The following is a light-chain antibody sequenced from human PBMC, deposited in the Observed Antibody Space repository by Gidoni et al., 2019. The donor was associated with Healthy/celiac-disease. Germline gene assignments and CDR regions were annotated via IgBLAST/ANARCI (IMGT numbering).Light chain of an antibody. CDR2: GAS. V-gene: IGKV3-15*01. Sequence: EIVMTQSPATLSVSPGERATLPCRASQSVSSNLAWYQQKPGQAPGLLIDGASTRATGSPARFSGSGSGTEFTLTISSLQSEDFAVYYCQQCNNWPRTFXQXTKVEIK. CDR1: QSVSSN. J-gene: IGKJ1*01. CDR3: QQCNNWPRT.